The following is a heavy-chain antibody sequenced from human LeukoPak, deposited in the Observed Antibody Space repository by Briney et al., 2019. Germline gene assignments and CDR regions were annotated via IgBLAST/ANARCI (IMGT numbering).Heavy chain of an antibody. V-gene: IGHV3-21*01. D-gene: IGHD3-22*01. CDR2: ISSDSSYI. CDR1: GFNFNTYT. J-gene: IGHJ5*02. Sequence: GGSLRLSCAASGFNFNTYTMNWVRQAPGKGLEWVSSISSDSSYIYYADAVHGRFTVSRDNAKYSLYLQMNSLRAEDTAVYYCAREAQYYDSSGYYLDPWGQGTLVTVSS. CDR3: AREAQYYDSSGYYLDP.